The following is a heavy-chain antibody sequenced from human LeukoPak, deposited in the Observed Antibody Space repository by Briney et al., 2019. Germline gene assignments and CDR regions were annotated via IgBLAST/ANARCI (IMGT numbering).Heavy chain of an antibody. V-gene: IGHV3-21*01. J-gene: IGHJ6*03. CDR1: GFTLSSYS. Sequence: GGSLRLSCAASGFTLSSYSMNWVRQAPGKGLEWVSSISSSSSYIYYADSVKGRFTISRDNAKNSLYLQMNRLRAEDTAVYYCARDCSSTSCHTPYYYYYMDVWGKGTTVTVSS. CDR3: ARDCSSTSCHTPYYYYYMDV. D-gene: IGHD2-2*02. CDR2: ISSSSSYI.